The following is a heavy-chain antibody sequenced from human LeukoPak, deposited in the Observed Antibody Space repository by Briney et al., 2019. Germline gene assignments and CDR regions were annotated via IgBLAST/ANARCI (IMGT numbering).Heavy chain of an antibody. Sequence: SETLSLTCTVSGGSISSSSNYWGWIRQPPGKGLEWIGSSYYSRSIYSNPSLKSRVTISEDTSKNRFSLKLSSVTAADTAVYYCARERGGPYCSSTSCYRFFSYMDVWGKGTTVTVSS. CDR1: GGSISSSSNY. V-gene: IGHV4-39*07. CDR2: SYYSRSI. D-gene: IGHD2-2*01. CDR3: ARERGGPYCSSTSCYRFFSYMDV. J-gene: IGHJ6*03.